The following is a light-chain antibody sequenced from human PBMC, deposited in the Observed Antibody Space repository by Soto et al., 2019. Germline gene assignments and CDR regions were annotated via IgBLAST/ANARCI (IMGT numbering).Light chain of an antibody. CDR1: QSVSNSY. Sequence: EIVLTQSPGTLSLSPGERATLSCRASQSVSNSYLAWYQQKPGQAPRLLIYGASSRATGIPDRFSGSGSGTVFTLTISRLEPEDFAVYYCQQYGNSPPNTFGQGTKLEIK. CDR3: QQYGNSPPNT. J-gene: IGKJ2*01. CDR2: GAS. V-gene: IGKV3-20*01.